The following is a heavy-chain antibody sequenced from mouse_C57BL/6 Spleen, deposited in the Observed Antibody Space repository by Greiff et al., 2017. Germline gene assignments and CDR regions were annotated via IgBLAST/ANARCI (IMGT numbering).Heavy chain of an antibody. Sequence: VQLQQSGPELVKPGASVKISCKASGYTFTDYYMNWVKQSHGKSLEWIGDINPNNGGTSYNQKFKGKATLTVDKSSSTAYMELRSLTSEDSAVYYCARLGDGDYDAMDYWGQGTSVTVST. CDR1: GYTFTDYY. CDR2: INPNNGGT. V-gene: IGHV1-26*01. D-gene: IGHD2-13*01. CDR3: ARLGDGDYDAMDY. J-gene: IGHJ4*01.